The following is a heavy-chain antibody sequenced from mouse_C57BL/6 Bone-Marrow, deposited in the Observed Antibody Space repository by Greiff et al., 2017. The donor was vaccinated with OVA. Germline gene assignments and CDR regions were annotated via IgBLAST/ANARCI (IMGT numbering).Heavy chain of an antibody. CDR1: GYTFTSYW. V-gene: IGHV1-5*01. Sequence: EVKVVESGTVLARPGASVKMSCKTSGYTFTSYWMHWVKQRPGQGLEWIGAIYPGNSDTSYNQKFKGKAKLTAVTSASTAYMELSSLTNEDSAVYYCTRSRSMVTTTMDYWGQGTSVTVSS. D-gene: IGHD2-2*01. J-gene: IGHJ4*01. CDR3: TRSRSMVTTTMDY. CDR2: IYPGNSDT.